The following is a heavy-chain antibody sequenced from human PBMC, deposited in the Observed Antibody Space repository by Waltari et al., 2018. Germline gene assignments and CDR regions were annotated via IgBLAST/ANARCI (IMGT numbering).Heavy chain of an antibody. Sequence: QVQLQRWGAGRLKPSETLSLTCAVYGGSFSSYYWRWIRQTPGKGLEWIGEINNSESTNYTPSRKCRVTISVDTSKIHFSLKLSSVTAADTAVYYCARGRPHFMALPYFDYWGQGTLVTVSS. CDR3: ARGRPHFMALPYFDY. J-gene: IGHJ4*02. D-gene: IGHD3-3*02. V-gene: IGHV4-34*01. CDR1: GGSFSSYY. CDR2: INNSEST.